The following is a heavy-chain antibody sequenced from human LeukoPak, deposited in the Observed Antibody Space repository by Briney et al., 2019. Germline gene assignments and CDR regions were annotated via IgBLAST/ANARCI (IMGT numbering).Heavy chain of an antibody. Sequence: GGSLRVSCAASGFTVSSTYMTWVRQAPGKGLEWVSIIYSGGSTYYADSVKGRFTISRDNSKNTLYLQMNSLRAEDTAVYYCATSGGNSLASDYWGQGTLVTVSS. D-gene: IGHD4-23*01. V-gene: IGHV3-66*01. CDR3: ATSGGNSLASDY. CDR2: IYSGGST. J-gene: IGHJ4*02. CDR1: GFTVSSTY.